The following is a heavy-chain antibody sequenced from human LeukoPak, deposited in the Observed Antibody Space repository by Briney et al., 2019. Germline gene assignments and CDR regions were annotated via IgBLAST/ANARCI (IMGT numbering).Heavy chain of an antibody. CDR3: ARVTMDYYYMDV. CDR1: GFTFDDHA. D-gene: IGHD5-24*01. V-gene: IGHV3-9*01. CDR2: IGWNGGTI. Sequence: PGGSLRLSCTASGFTFDDHAMHWVRQAPGKGLEWVSGIGWNGGTIDYADSVKDRFTISRDNAKNSLYLQMNSLRAEDTAVYYRARVTMDYYYMDVWGKGTTVTVSS. J-gene: IGHJ6*03.